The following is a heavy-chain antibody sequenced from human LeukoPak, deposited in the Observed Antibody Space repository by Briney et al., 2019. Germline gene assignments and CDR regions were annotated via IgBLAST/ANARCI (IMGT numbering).Heavy chain of an antibody. CDR1: GFTVSSNY. Sequence: GGSLRLSCAASGFTVSSNYMSWVRQAPGKGLEWVSVIYSGGSTYYADSVKGRFTISRDNSKNTLYLQMNSLRAEDTAVYYCARRRGGHHDAFDIWCQGTMVTVSS. CDR2: IYSGGST. V-gene: IGHV3-66*04. CDR3: ARRRGGHHDAFDI. J-gene: IGHJ3*02. D-gene: IGHD3-10*01.